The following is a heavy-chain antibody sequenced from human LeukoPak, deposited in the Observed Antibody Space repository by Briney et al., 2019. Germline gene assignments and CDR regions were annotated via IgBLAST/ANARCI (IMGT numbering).Heavy chain of an antibody. D-gene: IGHD3-22*01. CDR1: GFTVSSNY. Sequence: GGSLRLSCAASGFTVSSNYMSWVRQAPGKGLEWVSVIYSGGSTYYADSVKGRFTISRDNSKNTLYLQMNSLRAEDTAVYYCARVLTYYYDSSGYLAYDYWGQGTLVTVSS. CDR2: IYSGGST. J-gene: IGHJ4*02. V-gene: IGHV3-53*01. CDR3: ARVLTYYYDSSGYLAYDY.